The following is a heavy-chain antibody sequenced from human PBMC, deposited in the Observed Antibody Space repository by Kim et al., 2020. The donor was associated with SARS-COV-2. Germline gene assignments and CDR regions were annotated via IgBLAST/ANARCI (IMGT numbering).Heavy chain of an antibody. CDR2: IYYSGST. J-gene: IGHJ5*02. D-gene: IGHD5-12*01. V-gene: IGHV4-31*03. CDR1: GGSISSGGYY. Sequence: SETLSLTCTVSGGSISSGGYYWSWIRQHPGKGLEWIGYIYYSGSTYYNPSLKSRVTISVDTSKNQFSLKLSSVTAADTAVYYCARVPNSRDGYNVLNWFDPWGQGTLVTVSS. CDR3: ARVPNSRDGYNVLNWFDP.